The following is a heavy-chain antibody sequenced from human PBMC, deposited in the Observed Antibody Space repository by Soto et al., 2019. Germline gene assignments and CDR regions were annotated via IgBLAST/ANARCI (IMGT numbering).Heavy chain of an antibody. Sequence: GGSLRLSCAASGFTFSSYAMSWVRQAPGKGLEWVSAISGSGGSTYYADSVKGRFTISRDNSKNTLYLQMNSLRAEDTAVYYCAKVLPRGYSGYGLIPYYYYGMDVWGQGTTVTVSS. CDR2: ISGSGGST. CDR3: AKVLPRGYSGYGLIPYYYYGMDV. V-gene: IGHV3-23*01. D-gene: IGHD5-12*01. J-gene: IGHJ6*02. CDR1: GFTFSSYA.